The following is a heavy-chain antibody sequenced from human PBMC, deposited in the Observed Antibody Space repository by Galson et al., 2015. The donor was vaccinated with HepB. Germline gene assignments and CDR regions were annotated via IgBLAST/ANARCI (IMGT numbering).Heavy chain of an antibody. Sequence: SVKVSCKASGYSFTNYAMHWVRQAPGQRLEWMGWINTGNGNTKFSQRFQDRVTLTRDTSASILYLQMNSLRVDDTAVYYCAKGGPGRIGMMINRSLGFDPWGQGTLVIVSS. CDR1: GYSFTNYA. D-gene: IGHD3-16*01. J-gene: IGHJ5*02. V-gene: IGHV1-3*04. CDR3: AKGGPGRIGMMINRSLGFDP. CDR2: INTGNGNT.